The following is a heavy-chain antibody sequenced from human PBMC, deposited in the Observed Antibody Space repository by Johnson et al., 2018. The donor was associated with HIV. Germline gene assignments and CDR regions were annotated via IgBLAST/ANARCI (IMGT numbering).Heavy chain of an antibody. D-gene: IGHD6-13*01. V-gene: IGHV3-7*01. CDR1: GFTFGSYW. CDR2: IKEDGSEK. CDR3: AKGIAAAGTGAFDI. J-gene: IGHJ3*02. Sequence: VQLVESGGGLVQPGGSLRLACAASGFTFGSYWMTWVRQSPGKGLAWVANIKEDGSEKHYLDSVKGRFTISRDNAKRSVYLEISSLRAEDTAVYYCAKGIAAAGTGAFDIWGQGTMVTVSS.